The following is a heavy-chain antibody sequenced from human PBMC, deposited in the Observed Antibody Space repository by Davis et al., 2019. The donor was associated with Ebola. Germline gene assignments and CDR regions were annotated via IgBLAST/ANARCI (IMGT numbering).Heavy chain of an antibody. CDR1: GYTFTSYG. CDR2: ISAYNGNT. J-gene: IGHJ5*02. Sequence: ASVTVSCKASGYTFTSYGISWVRQAPGQGLEWMGWISAYNGNTNYAQKLQGRVTMTTDTSTSTAYMELRSLRSDDTAVYYCARVRLWGGKAAAGREWFDPWGQGTLVTVSS. D-gene: IGHD6-13*01. V-gene: IGHV1-18*01. CDR3: ARVRLWGGKAAAGREWFDP.